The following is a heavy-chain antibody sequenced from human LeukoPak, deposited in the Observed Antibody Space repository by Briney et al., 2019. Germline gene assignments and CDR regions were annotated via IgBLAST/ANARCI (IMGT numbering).Heavy chain of an antibody. CDR1: GFTFSSYA. D-gene: IGHD3-9*01. CDR3: ARRGFDWLSLDY. J-gene: IGHJ4*02. V-gene: IGHV3-30-3*01. CDR2: ISYDGSNK. Sequence: GCSLRLSCAASGFTFSSYAMRWVRQAPGKGLEWVAVISYDGSNKYYADSVKGRFTISRDNSKNTLYLQMNSLRAEDTAVYYCARRGFDWLSLDYWGQGTLVTVSS.